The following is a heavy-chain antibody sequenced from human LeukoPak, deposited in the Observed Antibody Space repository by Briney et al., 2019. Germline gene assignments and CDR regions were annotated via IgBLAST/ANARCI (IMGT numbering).Heavy chain of an antibody. Sequence: GGSLRLSCAASGFTFSSYGMHWVRQAPGKGLEWVAFIRYDGSNKYYADSVKGRFTISRDNSKNTLYLQMNSLRAEDTAVYYCAKELRSSKGPRVPHPLDYWGQGTLVTVSS. J-gene: IGHJ4*02. CDR2: IRYDGSNK. D-gene: IGHD2-2*01. CDR1: GFTFSSYG. V-gene: IGHV3-30*02. CDR3: AKELRSSKGPRVPHPLDY.